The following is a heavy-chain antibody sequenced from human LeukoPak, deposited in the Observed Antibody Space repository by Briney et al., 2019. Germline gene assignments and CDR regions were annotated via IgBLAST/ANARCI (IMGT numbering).Heavy chain of an antibody. J-gene: IGHJ5*02. V-gene: IGHV4-34*01. CDR3: ARGPASGSNFAWFDP. D-gene: IGHD3-10*01. CDR2: INHSGST. CDR1: VGSLSNYY. Sequence: SETLSLTCAVCVGSLSNYYWSWIRQPPGKGLEWIGEINHSGSTKYNPSLKSRVTISVDMSKNQFSLELSSVTAADTAVYYCARGPASGSNFAWFDPWGQGTLVTVSS.